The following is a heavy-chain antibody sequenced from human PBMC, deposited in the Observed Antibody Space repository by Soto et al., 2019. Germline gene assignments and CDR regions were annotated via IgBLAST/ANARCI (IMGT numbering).Heavy chain of an antibody. V-gene: IGHV3-23*01. CDR1: GFTVSNYA. CDR3: AKGKSSGWYYFDY. Sequence: GGSLILSCAASGFTVSNYAMSWVRQAPGKGLEWVSGISASGRDTYYADSVKDRFTISRDNSKNTVYLQVNSLRADDTAIYYCAKGKSSGWYYFDYWGQGTPVTV. J-gene: IGHJ4*02. D-gene: IGHD6-19*01. CDR2: ISASGRDT.